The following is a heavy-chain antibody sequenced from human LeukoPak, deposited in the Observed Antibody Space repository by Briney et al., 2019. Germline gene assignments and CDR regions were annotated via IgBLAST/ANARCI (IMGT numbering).Heavy chain of an antibody. CDR2: ISSIGSTI. D-gene: IGHD3-9*01. J-gene: IGHJ4*02. Sequence: PGGSLRLSCAASGFTFSSYEMNWVRQAPGKGLEWVSYISSIGSTIYYADSVKGRFTISRDNAKNSLYLQMNSLRAEDTAVYYCARDRRGYFDHYFDYWGQGTMVTVSS. CDR3: ARDRRGYFDHYFDY. CDR1: GFTFSSYE. V-gene: IGHV3-48*03.